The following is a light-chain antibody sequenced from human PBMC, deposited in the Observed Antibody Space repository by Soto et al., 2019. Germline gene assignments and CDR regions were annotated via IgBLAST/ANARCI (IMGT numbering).Light chain of an antibody. CDR1: DIGIKS. CDR3: QVWDISSDHVV. Sequence: SYELTQPPSVSVAPGQTARMTCSGNDIGIKSVHWDQKRPGQAPVLVVYDDSDRPSGIPERFSGSNSGTTATLIISRVEAGDEADYFCQVWDISSDHVVFGGGTKLTVL. V-gene: IGLV3-21*02. J-gene: IGLJ2*01. CDR2: DDS.